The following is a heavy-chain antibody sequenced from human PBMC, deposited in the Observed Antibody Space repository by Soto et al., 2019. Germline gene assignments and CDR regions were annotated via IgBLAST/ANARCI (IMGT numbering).Heavy chain of an antibody. V-gene: IGHV3-30-3*01. Sequence: QVQLVESGGGVVQPGRSLRLSCAASGFTFRSYAMHWVRQAPGKGLECVAVISYDGSNQFYRDYVKGRFTISRDNSKNTVYLQINSLRYEDTAVYYCARGDREDIAVVVGVRPGEYGVDVWGQGTTVTVSS. CDR2: ISYDGSNQ. D-gene: IGHD2-15*01. J-gene: IGHJ6*02. CDR1: GFTFRSYA. CDR3: ARGDREDIAVVVGVRPGEYGVDV.